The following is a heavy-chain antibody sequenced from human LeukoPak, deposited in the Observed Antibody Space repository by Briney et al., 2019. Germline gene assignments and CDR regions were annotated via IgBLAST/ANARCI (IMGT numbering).Heavy chain of an antibody. CDR2: IYYSGST. CDR1: GGSISSGGYY. Sequence: PSETLSLTCGVSGGSISSGGYYWSWIRHYPGKGLEWIGYIYYSGSTDYNPSLKSRVTVSVEVSKNQFSLMLTSVTAADTAIYYCAREPTPDCSGGSCVYFAMNVWGQGTTVTVSS. V-gene: IGHV4-31*11. J-gene: IGHJ6*02. D-gene: IGHD2-15*01. CDR3: AREPTPDCSGGSCVYFAMNV.